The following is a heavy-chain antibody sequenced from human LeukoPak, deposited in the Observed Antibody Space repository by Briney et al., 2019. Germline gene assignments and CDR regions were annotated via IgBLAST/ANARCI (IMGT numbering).Heavy chain of an antibody. CDR2: MNPNSGNT. J-gene: IGHJ5*02. Sequence: ASVRVSCKASGYTFTSYDINWVRQATGQGLEWMGWMNPNSGNTGYAQKFQGRVTMTRNASISTAYMELSSLRSEDTAVYYCARGVEQQLVQEDRWFDPWGQGTLVTVSS. V-gene: IGHV1-8*01. CDR3: ARGVEQQLVQEDRWFDP. CDR1: GYTFTSYD. D-gene: IGHD6-13*01.